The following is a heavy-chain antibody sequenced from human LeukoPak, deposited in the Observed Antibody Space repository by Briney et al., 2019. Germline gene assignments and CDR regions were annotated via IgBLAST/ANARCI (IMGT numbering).Heavy chain of an antibody. D-gene: IGHD6-13*01. V-gene: IGHV3-23*01. Sequence: TGGSLRLSCAASGFTFSSYAMSWVRQAPGKGLEWVSAISGSGGSTYYADSVKGRFTISRDNSKNTLYLQMNSLRAEDTAVYYCAKVSSSSWSEFDYWGQGTLVTVSS. J-gene: IGHJ4*02. CDR1: GFTFSSYA. CDR2: ISGSGGST. CDR3: AKVSSSSWSEFDY.